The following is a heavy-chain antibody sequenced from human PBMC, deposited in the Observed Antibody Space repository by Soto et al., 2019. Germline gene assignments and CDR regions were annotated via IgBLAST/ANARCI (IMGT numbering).Heavy chain of an antibody. D-gene: IGHD3-10*01. CDR1: GGTFSSYA. CDR2: IIPIFGTA. Sequence: QVQLVQSGAEVKKPGSSVKVSCKASGGTFSSYAISWVRQAPGQGLEWMGGIIPIFGTANYAQKFQGRVTITADKSTSTAYMELSSLRSEDTAVYYCARGRVERYYGSGSYYNRAYYYYGMDVWGQGTTVTVSS. J-gene: IGHJ6*02. CDR3: ARGRVERYYGSGSYYNRAYYYYGMDV. V-gene: IGHV1-69*06.